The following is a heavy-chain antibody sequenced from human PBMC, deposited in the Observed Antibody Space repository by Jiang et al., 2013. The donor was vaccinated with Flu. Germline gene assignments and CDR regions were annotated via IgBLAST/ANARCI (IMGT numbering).Heavy chain of an antibody. CDR3: AHSGSFRAPRWFDP. CDR1: SLSISGVG. D-gene: IGHD3-10*01. CDR2: IYWDDDK. Sequence: SLSISGVGVGWIRQPPGKALEWLALIYWDDDKHYSPSLKSRLTITKDTSKNQVVLTMTNMDPVDTATYFCAHSGSFRAPRWFDPWGHGTLVTVSS. V-gene: IGHV2-5*02. J-gene: IGHJ5*02.